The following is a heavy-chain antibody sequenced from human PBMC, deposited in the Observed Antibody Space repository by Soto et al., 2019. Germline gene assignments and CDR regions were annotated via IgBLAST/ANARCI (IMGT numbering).Heavy chain of an antibody. CDR2: IRNKANDYAT. CDR1: GFTFSGSA. V-gene: IGHV3-73*01. Sequence: EVQLVESGGGLVQPGGSLKLSCADSGFTFSGSAIHWVRQAPGKGLEWIGRIRNKANDYATAYPVSVRGRFTISRDDSKSTAYLEMNSLKTEDTAMYYCARHGPFDSWGQGTLVTVSS. J-gene: IGHJ4*02. CDR3: ARHGPFDS.